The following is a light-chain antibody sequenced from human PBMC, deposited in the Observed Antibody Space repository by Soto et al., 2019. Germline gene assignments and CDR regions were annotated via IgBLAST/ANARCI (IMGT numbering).Light chain of an antibody. CDR2: KAS. CDR3: QHYDGFPWT. J-gene: IGKJ1*01. V-gene: IGKV1-5*03. Sequence: DIQMTQSPSTLSASIGDRVTITCRASQNISNWLAWYQQKPGKAPKLLIYKASSLEGGVPSRFSGSASGTEFTLTISSLQPDDFATYYCQHYDGFPWTFGPGTKVEIK. CDR1: QNISNW.